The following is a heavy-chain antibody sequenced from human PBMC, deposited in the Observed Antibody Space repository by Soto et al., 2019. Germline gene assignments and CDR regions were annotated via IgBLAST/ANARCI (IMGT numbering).Heavy chain of an antibody. CDR1: GYTFTSYA. CDR3: AREFSGTSVDGARGPLQH. J-gene: IGHJ1*01. Sequence: QVQLVQSGAEVKKPGASVKVSCKASGYTFTSYAMHWVRQAPGQSLEWMGWINAGNGYTKYSQKFQGRVTFTWDTSASTAYMELSGLRSDDTAVYYCAREFSGTSVDGARGPLQHWGQGTLVTVSS. CDR2: INAGNGYT. V-gene: IGHV1-3*01. D-gene: IGHD6-19*01.